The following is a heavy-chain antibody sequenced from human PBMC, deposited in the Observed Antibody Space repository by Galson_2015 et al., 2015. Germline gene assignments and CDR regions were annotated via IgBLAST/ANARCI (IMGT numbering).Heavy chain of an antibody. CDR1: GYTFTSYG. CDR3: ARDLFEKSRDIVGVVAAKDAFDI. D-gene: IGHD2-15*01. J-gene: IGHJ3*02. V-gene: IGHV1-18*01. CDR2: ISAYNGNT. Sequence: SVKVSCKASGYTFTSYGISWVRQAPGQGLEWMGWISAYNGNTNYAQKLQGRVTMTTDTSTSTAYMELRSLRSGDTAVYYCARDLFEKSRDIVGVVAAKDAFDIWGQGTMVTVSS.